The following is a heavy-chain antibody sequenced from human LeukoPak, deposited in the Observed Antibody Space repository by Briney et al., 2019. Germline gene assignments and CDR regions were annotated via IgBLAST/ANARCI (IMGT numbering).Heavy chain of an antibody. V-gene: IGHV3-23*01. J-gene: IGHJ4*02. CDR3: ARDRGCYSSGSSEYYFDY. D-gene: IGHD3-10*01. CDR2: ISGSGGST. CDR1: GFTFSSYA. Sequence: PGGSLRLSCAATGFTFSSYAMSWVRQAPGKGLEWVSAISGSGGSTYYADSVKGRFTISRDTAKNSLYLQMNSLRADDTAVYYCARDRGCYSSGSSEYYFDYWGQGTLVTVSS.